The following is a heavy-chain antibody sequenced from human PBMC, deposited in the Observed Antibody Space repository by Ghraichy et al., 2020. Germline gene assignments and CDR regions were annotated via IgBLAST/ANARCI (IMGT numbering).Heavy chain of an antibody. CDR2: IYSGGST. CDR1: GFTVSSNY. V-gene: IGHV3-53*01. Sequence: LSLTCAASGFTVSSNYMSWVRQAPGKGLEWVSVIYSGGSTYYADSVKGRFTISRDNSKNTLYLQMNSLRAEDTAVYYCARAPPARPYYYYYYYMDVWGKGTTVTVSS. D-gene: IGHD6-6*01. J-gene: IGHJ6*03. CDR3: ARAPPARPYYYYYYYMDV.